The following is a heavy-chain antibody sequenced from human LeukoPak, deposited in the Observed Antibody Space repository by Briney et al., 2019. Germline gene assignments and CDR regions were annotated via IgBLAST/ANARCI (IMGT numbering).Heavy chain of an antibody. Sequence: GESLKISCEGSGYNFISYWIGWVRQMPGKGLEWMGIIYPGDSDTRYSPSFQGQVTISADKSIGIAYLQWRSLKASDTAMYYCAAGGWSVEAFDIWGQGTMVAVSS. V-gene: IGHV5-51*01. CDR3: AAGGWSVEAFDI. CDR1: GYNFISYW. D-gene: IGHD2-15*01. CDR2: IYPGDSDT. J-gene: IGHJ3*02.